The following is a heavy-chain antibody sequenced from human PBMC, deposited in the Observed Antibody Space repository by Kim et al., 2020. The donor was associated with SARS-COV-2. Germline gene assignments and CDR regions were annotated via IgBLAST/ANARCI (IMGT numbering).Heavy chain of an antibody. V-gene: IGHV1-46*01. J-gene: IGHJ6*02. CDR3: ARAGYSYGSLGYYYGMDV. D-gene: IGHD5-18*01. CDR1: GYTFTSYY. Sequence: ASVKVSCKASGYTFTSYYMHWVRQAPGQGLEWMGIINPSGGSTSYAQKFQGRVTMNRDTSTSTVYMELSSLRSEDTAVYYCARAGYSYGSLGYYYGMDVWGQGTTVTVSS. CDR2: INPSGGST.